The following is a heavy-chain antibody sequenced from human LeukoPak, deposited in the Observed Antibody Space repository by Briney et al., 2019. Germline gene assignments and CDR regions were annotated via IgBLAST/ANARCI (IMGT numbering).Heavy chain of an antibody. D-gene: IGHD2-2*01. CDR3: ARCCSSTSCYSGAFDI. J-gene: IGHJ3*02. V-gene: IGHV4-39*01. CDR1: GGSISSSSYY. Sequence: SETLSLTCTVSGGSISSSSYYWGWIRQPPGKGLEWIGSIYYSGSTYYNPSLKSRVTISVDTSKNQFSLKLSSVTAADTAVYYCARCCSSTSCYSGAFDIWGQGTMVTVSS. CDR2: IYYSGST.